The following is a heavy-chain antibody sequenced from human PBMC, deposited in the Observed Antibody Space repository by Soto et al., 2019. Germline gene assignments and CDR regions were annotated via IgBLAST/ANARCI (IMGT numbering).Heavy chain of an antibody. CDR2: IYWDDDK. Sequence: QITLNESGPTVVRPTETLTLTCRFSGFSLTTSGVGVGWVRQSPGKAPEWLALIYWDDDKRYSESLKSRLTSIKDTSKNQVVLTVANLDPTDTATYYCAHRVLRTVFGLVTTTAIYFDFWGQGTPVAASS. J-gene: IGHJ4*02. D-gene: IGHD3-3*01. CDR3: AHRVLRTVFGLVTTTAIYFDF. CDR1: GFSLTTSGVG. V-gene: IGHV2-5*02.